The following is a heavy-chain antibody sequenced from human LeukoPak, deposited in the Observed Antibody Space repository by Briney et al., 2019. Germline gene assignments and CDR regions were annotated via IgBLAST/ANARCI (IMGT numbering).Heavy chain of an antibody. J-gene: IGHJ4*02. V-gene: IGHV3-30-3*01. CDR1: GFTFSSYA. D-gene: IGHD1-26*01. CDR2: ISYDGSNK. Sequence: GGSLRLSCAASGFTFSSYAMHWVRQAPGKGLEWVAVISYDGSNKYYADSVKGRFTISRDNSKNTLYLQMNSLRAEDTAVYYCARIVGATYEVDYWGQGTLVTVSS. CDR3: ARIVGATYEVDY.